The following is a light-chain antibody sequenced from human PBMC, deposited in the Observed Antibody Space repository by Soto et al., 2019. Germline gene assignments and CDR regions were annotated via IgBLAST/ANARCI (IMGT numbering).Light chain of an antibody. CDR2: AVN. J-gene: IGLJ2*01. V-gene: IGLV2-8*01. Sequence: QSALTQPPSASGSPGQSVTISCTGTSSDIGGYNYVSWYQQHPGKAPNLIIYAVNQRPSGVPDRFSGSKSGNTASLTFSGLQADDEADYYCSSYAGTTNVVFGGGTKVTVL. CDR1: SSDIGGYNY. CDR3: SSYAGTTNVV.